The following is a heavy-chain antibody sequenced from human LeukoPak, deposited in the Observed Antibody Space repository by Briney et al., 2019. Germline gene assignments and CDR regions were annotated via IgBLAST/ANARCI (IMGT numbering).Heavy chain of an antibody. J-gene: IGHJ4*02. D-gene: IGHD3-16*01. Sequence: PSETLSLTCTVSGGSISSYYWSWIRQPPGKGLEWIGYIYYSGSTNYNPSLKSRVTISVDTSKNQFSLKLSSVTAADTAVYYCARRQTGGAFDYWGQGTLVTVSS. CDR2: IYYSGST. CDR1: GGSISSYY. CDR3: ARRQTGGAFDY. V-gene: IGHV4-59*08.